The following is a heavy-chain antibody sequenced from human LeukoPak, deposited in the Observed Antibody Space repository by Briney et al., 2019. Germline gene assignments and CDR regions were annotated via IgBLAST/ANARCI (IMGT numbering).Heavy chain of an antibody. J-gene: IGHJ4*02. CDR3: ARQSSGRVAAAAPDY. CDR2: ISYDGSNN. CDR1: GFTFSSYP. D-gene: IGHD6-13*01. V-gene: IGHV3-30*04. Sequence: GGSLRLSCVASGFTFSSYPMHWVRQAPAQGLEWVAVISYDGSNNYYADSVNSRLTISRDNAKNKQYPQKNSLRAAEKAVVYCARQSSGRVAAAAPDYWGQGALVTVSS.